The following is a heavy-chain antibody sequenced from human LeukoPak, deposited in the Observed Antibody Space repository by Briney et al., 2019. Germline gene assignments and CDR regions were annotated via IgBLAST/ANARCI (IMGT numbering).Heavy chain of an antibody. Sequence: QPGGSLRLSCGASGFTFRSYEMNWVRQAPGKGLEWVSYINSSGSAIDYADSVKGRFTISRDNAKNSLYLQMNSLKAEDTGVYYCARLGSSWNNFDYWGQGTLVTVSS. CDR3: ARLGSSWNNFDY. V-gene: IGHV3-48*03. CDR2: INSSGSAI. D-gene: IGHD6-13*01. CDR1: GFTFRSYE. J-gene: IGHJ4*02.